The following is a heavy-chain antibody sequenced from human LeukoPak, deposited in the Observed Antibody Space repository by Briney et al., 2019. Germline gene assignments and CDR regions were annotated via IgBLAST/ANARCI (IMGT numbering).Heavy chain of an antibody. J-gene: IGHJ4*02. CDR1: GGSISSYY. V-gene: IGHV4-59*01. CDR2: IYYSGST. CDR3: ARDRHYYDSSGYYTPGLY. Sequence: SETLSLTCTVSGGSISSYYWSWIRQPPGKGLEWIGYIYYSGSTNYNPSLKSRVTISVDTSKNQFSLKLSSVTAADTAVYYCARDRHYYDSSGYYTPGLYWGQGTLVTVSS. D-gene: IGHD3-22*01.